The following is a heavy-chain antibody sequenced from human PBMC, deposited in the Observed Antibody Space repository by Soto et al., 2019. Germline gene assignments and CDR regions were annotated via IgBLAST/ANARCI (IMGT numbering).Heavy chain of an antibody. Sequence: QVQLQASGPGLVKPSQTLSLTCAVSGRSISSVGYYWSWVHQHPGKGLEWIGSISYTGSTYYNPSLENRLSISLDTSGNRFSLRLNSVTAADTAIYYCARPNDYWNGYGPFDYWGQGSLVSVSS. V-gene: IGHV4-31*11. D-gene: IGHD3-3*01. CDR3: ARPNDYWNGYGPFDY. J-gene: IGHJ4*02. CDR1: GRSISSVGYY. CDR2: ISYTGST.